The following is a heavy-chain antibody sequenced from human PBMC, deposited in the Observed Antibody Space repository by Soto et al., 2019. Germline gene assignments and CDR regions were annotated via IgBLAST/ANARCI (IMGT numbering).Heavy chain of an antibody. CDR2: IIPIFGTA. CDR1: GGTFSSYA. CDR3: ASPTREWLPPARDYYYGMDV. D-gene: IGHD3-3*01. J-gene: IGHJ6*02. Sequence: QVQLVQSGAEVKKPGSSVKVSCKASGGTFSSYAISWVRQAPGQGLEWMGGIIPIFGTANYAQKFQGRVTITADKSTSTAYMELSSLRSEDTAVYYRASPTREWLPPARDYYYGMDVWGQGTTVTVSS. V-gene: IGHV1-69*06.